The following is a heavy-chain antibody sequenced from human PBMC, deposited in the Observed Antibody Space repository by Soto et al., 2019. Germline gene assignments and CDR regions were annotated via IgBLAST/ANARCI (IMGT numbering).Heavy chain of an antibody. J-gene: IGHJ6*02. V-gene: IGHV3-30*18. CDR2: IAYDGSNK. CDR1: GFLFSGDG. Sequence: PGGSRRLSCAASGFLFSGDGMHWVRQAPGKRRDRVAVIAYDGSNKYYADSVKGRFTISRDNSKNTLYLQMNSLRAEDTAVYYCAKDRGGSGSYLDYYYYYGMDVWGQGTTVTVSS. D-gene: IGHD3-10*01. CDR3: AKDRGGSGSYLDYYYYYGMDV.